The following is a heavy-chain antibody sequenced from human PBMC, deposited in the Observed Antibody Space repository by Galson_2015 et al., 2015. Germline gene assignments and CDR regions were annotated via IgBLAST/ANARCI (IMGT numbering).Heavy chain of an antibody. V-gene: IGHV1-8*01. Sequence: SVKVSCKASGYTFTSYDINWVRQATGQGLEWMGWMNPNSGNTGYAQKFQGRVTMTRNTSISTAYMELSSLRSEDTAVYYCASSSDVDIVARWHPIRGGAKRHENGMDVWGQGTTVTVSS. CDR1: GYTFTSYD. D-gene: IGHD5-12*01. CDR2: MNPNSGNT. CDR3: ASSSDVDIVARWHPIRGGAKRHENGMDV. J-gene: IGHJ6*02.